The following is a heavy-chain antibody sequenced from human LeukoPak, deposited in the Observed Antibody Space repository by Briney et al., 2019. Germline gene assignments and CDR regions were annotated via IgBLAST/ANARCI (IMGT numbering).Heavy chain of an antibody. D-gene: IGHD4-17*01. V-gene: IGHV1-2*02. J-gene: IGHJ5*02. Sequence: GASVKVSCKASGYTFTSYGISWVRQAPGQGLEWMGWINPNSGDTNYAQKFQGRVTMTRDTSINTAYMELGRLRSDDTAMYYCARVWSTVTSGYNWFDPWGQGTLVTVSS. CDR2: INPNSGDT. CDR3: ARVWSTVTSGYNWFDP. CDR1: GYTFTSYG.